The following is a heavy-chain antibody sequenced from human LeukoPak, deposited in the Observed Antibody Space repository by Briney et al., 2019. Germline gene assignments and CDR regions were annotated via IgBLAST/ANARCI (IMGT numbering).Heavy chain of an antibody. Sequence: ASVKVSCKASGYTFTSYYMHWVRQAPGQGLEWMGIINPSGGSTSYAQKFQGRVTMTRDTSTSTVYMELSSLRSEDTAVYYCARPISPTGYSSSWSGNYYYGMDVWGQGTTVTVSS. J-gene: IGHJ6*02. CDR3: ARPISPTGYSSSWSGNYYYGMDV. CDR1: GYTFTSYY. D-gene: IGHD6-13*01. V-gene: IGHV1-46*01. CDR2: INPSGGST.